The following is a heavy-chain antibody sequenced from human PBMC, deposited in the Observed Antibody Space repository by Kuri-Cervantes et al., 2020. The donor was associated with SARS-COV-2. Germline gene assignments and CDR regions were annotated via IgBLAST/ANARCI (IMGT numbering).Heavy chain of an antibody. V-gene: IGHV3-30-3*01. CDR1: GYTFTGYY. CDR3: ARDYYDSSGYFISGLWFDP. Sequence: SCKASGYTFTGYYMHWVRQAPGKGLEWVAVISYDGSNKYYADSVKGRFTISRDNSKNTLYLQMNSLRAEDTAVYYCARDYYDSSGYFISGLWFDPWGQGTLVTVSS. CDR2: ISYDGSNK. D-gene: IGHD3-22*01. J-gene: IGHJ5*02.